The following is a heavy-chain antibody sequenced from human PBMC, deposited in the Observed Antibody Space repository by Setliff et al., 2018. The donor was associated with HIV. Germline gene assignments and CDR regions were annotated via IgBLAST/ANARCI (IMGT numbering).Heavy chain of an antibody. Sequence: LRETLSLTCTVSGSSISGYYWSWIRQSPGKGLEWIGYIHTNRGTKTNLSLKTRATVSLDTSKNQFFLRLTSVTATDTAIYYCARGPGELGAFDIWGQGTMVTVSS. V-gene: IGHV4-4*09. CDR1: GSSISGYY. D-gene: IGHD1-26*01. CDR2: IHTNRGT. J-gene: IGHJ3*02. CDR3: ARGPGELGAFDI.